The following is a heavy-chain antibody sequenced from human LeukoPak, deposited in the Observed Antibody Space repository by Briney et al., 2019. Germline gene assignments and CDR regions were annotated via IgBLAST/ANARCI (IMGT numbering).Heavy chain of an antibody. Sequence: GSLRLSCAASGFTFSNYGLHRVRQAPGKGLEWVAFIRNDGSIKYYADSVKGRFTISRDNSKNTLYLQMNSLRAEDTAVYYCAKDRAAGIAARDQFDYWGQGTLVTVSS. CDR2: IRNDGSIK. D-gene: IGHD6-6*01. V-gene: IGHV3-30*02. CDR1: GFTFSNYG. CDR3: AKDRAAGIAARDQFDY. J-gene: IGHJ4*02.